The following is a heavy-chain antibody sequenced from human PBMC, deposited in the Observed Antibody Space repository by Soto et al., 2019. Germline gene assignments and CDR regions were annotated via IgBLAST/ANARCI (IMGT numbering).Heavy chain of an antibody. D-gene: IGHD4-17*01. J-gene: IGHJ4*02. CDR1: GGSISSGGYY. Sequence: SETLSLTCTVSGGSISSGGYYWSWIRQHPGKGLEWIGYIYYSGSTYYNPSLKSRVTISVDTSKNQFSLKLSSVTAADTAVYYCARGSGEKFDYRAQRTPVTVSS. V-gene: IGHV4-31*03. CDR3: ARGSGEKFDY. CDR2: IYYSGST.